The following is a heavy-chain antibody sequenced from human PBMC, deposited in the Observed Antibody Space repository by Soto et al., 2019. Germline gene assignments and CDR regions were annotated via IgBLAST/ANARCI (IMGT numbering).Heavy chain of an antibody. CDR2: IKQDGSEK. CDR1: GFTFSNYW. CDR3: VRQAGTY. V-gene: IGHV3-7*03. Sequence: GGSLRLSCAASGFTFSNYWMSWFRQAPGKGLEWVANIKQDGSEKYYVDSVKGRFTISRDNAKNSLYLQMNSLRAEDTAVYYCVRQAGTYWGQGTLVTVSS. J-gene: IGHJ4*02. D-gene: IGHD1-1*01.